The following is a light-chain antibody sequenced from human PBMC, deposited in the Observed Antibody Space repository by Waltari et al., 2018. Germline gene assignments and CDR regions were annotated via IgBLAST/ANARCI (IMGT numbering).Light chain of an antibody. V-gene: IGLV1-51*01. CDR1: SSNIGNYF. J-gene: IGLJ2*01. Sequence: QSVLTQPPSVSAAPGQKVTISCSGSSSNIGNYFVSWYHQLPGTTPKLLIYDKYKRPSGMPDRFAASKSGTSATLDITGLQIGDEADYYCATWDNSLTAVVFGGGTKLTVL. CDR3: ATWDNSLTAVV. CDR2: DKY.